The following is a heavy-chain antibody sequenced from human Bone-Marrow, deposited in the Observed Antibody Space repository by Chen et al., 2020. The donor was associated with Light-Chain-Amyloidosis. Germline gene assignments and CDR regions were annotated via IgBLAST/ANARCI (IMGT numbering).Heavy chain of an antibody. V-gene: IGHV3-23*04. Sequence: EVQLVESGGGLLQRGGSLRLSCAASGFAFSSYAMSWVRQAPGKGLEWVSTISGSGGSRYYGDSVKGRLTISRDNSKNALFLQMNSLRAEDTAVYYCAKDISYDDILPGYPADAFDIRGQGTMVTVSS. J-gene: IGHJ3*02. CDR3: AKDISYDDILPGYPADAFDI. D-gene: IGHD3-9*01. CDR1: GFAFSSYA. CDR2: ISGSGGSR.